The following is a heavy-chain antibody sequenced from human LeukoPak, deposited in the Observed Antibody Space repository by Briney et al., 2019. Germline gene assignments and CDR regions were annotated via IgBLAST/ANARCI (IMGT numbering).Heavy chain of an antibody. CDR1: GFTVSSNY. V-gene: IGHV3-66*01. CDR2: IYSGGST. D-gene: IGHD3-3*01. CDR3: ARAKRYDFWSGYYLDY. Sequence: PGGSLRLSCAASGFTVSSNYMSWVRQAPGKGLEWVSVIYSGGSTYYADSVKGRFTISRDNAKNTLYLQMNSLRAEDTAVYYCARAKRYDFWSGYYLDYWGQGTLVTVSS. J-gene: IGHJ4*02.